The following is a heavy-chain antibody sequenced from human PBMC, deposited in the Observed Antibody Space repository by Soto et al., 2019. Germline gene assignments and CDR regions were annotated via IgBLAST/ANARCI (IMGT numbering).Heavy chain of an antibody. Sequence: QVQLQESGPGLVKPSGTLSLTCAVSGGSVSSSNWWSWVCQSPGKGLEWMGEIYHSGSAHYNPSLKSRATISLDKSKNQFSLRLTSVTAADTAVYYCARVPGVVVSADDAFDIWSPGTRVIVSS. CDR2: IYHSGSA. CDR3: ARVPGVVVSADDAFDI. V-gene: IGHV4-4*02. CDR1: GGSVSSSNW. J-gene: IGHJ3*02. D-gene: IGHD2-21*02.